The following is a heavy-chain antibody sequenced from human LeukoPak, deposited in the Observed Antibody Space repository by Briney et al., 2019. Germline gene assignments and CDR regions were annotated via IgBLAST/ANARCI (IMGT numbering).Heavy chain of an antibody. J-gene: IGHJ4*02. CDR3: ARSNIAAAGNDY. CDR1: GGSISSGDYY. CDR2: IYYSGST. V-gene: IGHV4-30-4*08. D-gene: IGHD6-13*01. Sequence: PSQTLSLTCTVSGGSISSGDYYWSWIRQPPGKGLEWIGYIYYSGSTYYNPSLKSRVTISVDTSKNQFSLKLSSVTAADTAVYYCARSNIAAAGNDYWGQGTLVTASS.